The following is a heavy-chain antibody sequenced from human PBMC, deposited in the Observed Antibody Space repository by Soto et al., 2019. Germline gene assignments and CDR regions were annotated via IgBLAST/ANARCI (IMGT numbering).Heavy chain of an antibody. J-gene: IGHJ6*02. CDR3: ARDRGIAAAGGYYYYGMDV. Sequence: VQLVESGGGVVQPGRSLRLSCAASGFTFSSYAMHWVRQAPGKGLEWVAVISYDGSNKYYADSVKGRFTISRDNSKNTLYLQMNSLRAEDTAVYYCARDRGIAAAGGYYYYGMDVWGQGTTVTVSS. CDR2: ISYDGSNK. V-gene: IGHV3-30-3*01. D-gene: IGHD6-13*01. CDR1: GFTFSSYA.